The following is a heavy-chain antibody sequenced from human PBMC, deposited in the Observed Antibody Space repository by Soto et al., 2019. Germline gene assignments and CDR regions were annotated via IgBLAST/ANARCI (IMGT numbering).Heavy chain of an antibody. V-gene: IGHV1-18*01. J-gene: IGHJ3*02. Sequence: ASVKVSCKASGYTFTSYGISWVRQAPGQGLEWMGWISAYNGNTNYAQKLQGRVTMTTDTSTSTAYMELRSLIADETAVYYCAMGSESIGWYESVERGLDAFEMWGQATMVTV. CDR2: ISAYNGNT. CDR3: AMGSESIGWYESVERGLDAFEM. D-gene: IGHD6-19*01. CDR1: GYTFTSYG.